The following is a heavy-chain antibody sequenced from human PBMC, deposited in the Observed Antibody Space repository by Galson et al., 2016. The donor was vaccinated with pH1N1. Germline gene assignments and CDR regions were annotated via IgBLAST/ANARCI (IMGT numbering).Heavy chain of an antibody. D-gene: IGHD2-8*01. J-gene: IGHJ4*02. V-gene: IGHV3-74*01. CDR1: EFIFSSYW. Sequence: SLRLSCAGSEFIFSSYWMHWVRQVPGKGLVWVSHINFDGTKTNYADSVKGRFTISRDNAKNTLYLQMNSLSVEDMAVYYCIRALNGTWIWGQGALVTGSS. CDR2: INFDGTKT. CDR3: IRALNGTWI.